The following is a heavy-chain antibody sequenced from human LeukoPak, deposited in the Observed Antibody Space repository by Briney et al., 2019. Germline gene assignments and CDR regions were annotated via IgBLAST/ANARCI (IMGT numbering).Heavy chain of an antibody. V-gene: IGHV3-30*18. CDR3: AKASTVAVVTATLDY. J-gene: IGHJ4*02. CDR1: GFTFSSYG. Sequence: GGSLRLSCAASGFTFSSYGMHWVRQAPGKGLEWVAVISYDGSNKYYADSVKGRFTISRDNSKNTLYLQMNSLRAEDTAVYYCAKASTVAVVTATLDYWGQGTLVTVSS. D-gene: IGHD2-21*02. CDR2: ISYDGSNK.